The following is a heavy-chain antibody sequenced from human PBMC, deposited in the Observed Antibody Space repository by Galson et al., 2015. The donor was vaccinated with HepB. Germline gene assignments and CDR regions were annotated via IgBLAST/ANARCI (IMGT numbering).Heavy chain of an antibody. V-gene: IGHV1-3*04. CDR1: GYIFTTYT. CDR3: ARKRWEYFDY. D-gene: IGHD1-26*01. CDR2: INTGNGNT. Sequence: SVKVSCKASGYIFTTYTIHWVRQAPGHGLEWMGWINTGNGNTKYSQKFQGRVTISRDTSASTAYMELTSLRSEDTAVYYCARKRWEYFDYWGQGTLVTV. J-gene: IGHJ4*02.